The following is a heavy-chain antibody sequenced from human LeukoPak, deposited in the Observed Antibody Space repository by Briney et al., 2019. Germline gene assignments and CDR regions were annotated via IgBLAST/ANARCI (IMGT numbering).Heavy chain of an antibody. Sequence: GESLKISCKGSGYRFTSYWIAWVRQMPGKGLEWMGIIYPGDSDTRYSPSFQGQVTISADKSISTAYLQWSSLKASDTAMYYCARIVCSSTSCYGYFDYWGQGTLVTVSS. CDR1: GYRFTSYW. J-gene: IGHJ4*02. V-gene: IGHV5-51*01. CDR3: ARIVCSSTSCYGYFDY. CDR2: IYPGDSDT. D-gene: IGHD2-2*01.